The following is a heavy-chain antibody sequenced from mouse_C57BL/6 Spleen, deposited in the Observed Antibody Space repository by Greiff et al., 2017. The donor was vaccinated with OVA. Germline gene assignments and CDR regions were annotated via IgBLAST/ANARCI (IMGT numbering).Heavy chain of an antibody. CDR1: GFTFTDYY. CDR2: IRNKANGYTT. J-gene: IGHJ2*01. V-gene: IGHV7-3*01. Sequence: EVQLQESGGGLVQPGGSLSLSCAASGFTFTDYYMSWVRQPPGKALEWLGFIRNKANGYTTEYSASVKGRFTISRDNSQSILYLQMNALRAEDSATYYCARYSGGGYYFDDWGQSTTLTVSS. CDR3: ARYSGGGYYFDD.